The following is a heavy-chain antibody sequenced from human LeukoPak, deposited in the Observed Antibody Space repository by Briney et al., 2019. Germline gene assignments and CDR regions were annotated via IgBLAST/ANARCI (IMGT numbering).Heavy chain of an antibody. J-gene: IGHJ5*02. Sequence: GGSLRLSCAASGFTFSSYWMAWVRQAPGKRPEWVANIKQDGSEKYYVDSVKGRFTISRDNAKNSLYLQMSSLRGEDTAMYYCARDKVVGATWFDPWGQGTLVTVSS. CDR3: ARDKVVGATWFDP. CDR1: GFTFSSYW. CDR2: IKQDGSEK. D-gene: IGHD1-26*01. V-gene: IGHV3-7*01.